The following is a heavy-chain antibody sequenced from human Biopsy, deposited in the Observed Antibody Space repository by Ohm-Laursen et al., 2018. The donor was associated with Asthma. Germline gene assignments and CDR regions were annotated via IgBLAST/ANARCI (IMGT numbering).Heavy chain of an antibody. D-gene: IGHD6-13*01. CDR2: IYYSGTT. J-gene: IGHJ6*02. CDR3: VRGSSSWHHGPFHCYYGLDV. CDR1: GGYMSRGHYY. Sequence: SETLSLTCSLSSGSGGYMSRGHYYWGWIRQPPGKGLEWIGSIYYSGTTYYNPSLESRATESADTSKNKFPLKHTSVTAADTAVYYCVRGSSSWHHGPFHCYYGLDVWGQGTTATVSS. V-gene: IGHV4-39*01.